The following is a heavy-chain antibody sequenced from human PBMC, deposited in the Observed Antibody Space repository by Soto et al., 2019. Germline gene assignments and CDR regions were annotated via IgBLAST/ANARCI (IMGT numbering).Heavy chain of an antibody. V-gene: IGHV1-8*01. CDR2: TNPGTGNG. CDR3: ATEFRRAPG. CDR1: GYTFTSYD. D-gene: IGHD1-26*01. J-gene: IGHJ4*01. Sequence: QVQLVQSGPEVKKPGASVKVSCKASGYTFTSYDINWVRQATGQGLEWMGWTNPGTGNGGYAQKFQGRVTMTTDTSISTAYMEHNHLRSEDTAGYYRATEFRRAPGWGQGTLLTVSS.